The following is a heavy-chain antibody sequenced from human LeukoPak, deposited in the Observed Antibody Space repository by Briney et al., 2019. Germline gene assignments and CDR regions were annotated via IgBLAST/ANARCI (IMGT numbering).Heavy chain of an antibody. CDR1: GGTFSSYA. CDR3: ATYIRFLEWSDAFDI. Sequence: ASVKVSCKASGGTFSSYAISWMRQAPGQGLEWMGGIIPIFGTANYAQKFQGRVTITTDESTSTAYMELSSLRSEDTAVYYCATYIRFLEWSDAFDIWGQGTMVTVSS. J-gene: IGHJ3*02. V-gene: IGHV1-69*05. D-gene: IGHD3-3*01. CDR2: IIPIFGTA.